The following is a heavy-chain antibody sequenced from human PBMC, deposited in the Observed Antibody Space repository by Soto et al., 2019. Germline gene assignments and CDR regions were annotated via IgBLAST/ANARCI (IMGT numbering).Heavy chain of an antibody. J-gene: IGHJ6*03. CDR2: INSDGSST. CDR3: ARLLLVGIVVVAATRVSRPRYYYYYYMDV. D-gene: IGHD2-15*01. V-gene: IGHV3-74*01. Sequence: GGSLRLSCAASGFTFSSYWMHWVRQAPGKGLVWVSRINSDGSSTSYADSVKGRFTISRDNAKNTLYLQMNSLRAEDTAVYYCARLLLVGIVVVAATRVSRPRYYYYYYMDVWGKGTTVTVSS. CDR1: GFTFSSYW.